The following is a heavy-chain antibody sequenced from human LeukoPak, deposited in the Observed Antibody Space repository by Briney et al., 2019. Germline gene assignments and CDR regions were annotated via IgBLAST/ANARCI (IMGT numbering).Heavy chain of an antibody. D-gene: IGHD6-6*01. J-gene: IGHJ3*02. CDR1: GFTFSSYA. V-gene: IGHV3-30-3*01. CDR3: ARVSSSDAFDI. CDR2: ISYDGSNK. Sequence: GRSLRLSCAASGFTFSSYAMHWVRQAPGKGLEWEAVISYDGSNKYYADSVKGRFTISRDNSKNTLYLQMNSLRAEDTAVYYCARVSSSDAFDIWGQGTMVTVSS.